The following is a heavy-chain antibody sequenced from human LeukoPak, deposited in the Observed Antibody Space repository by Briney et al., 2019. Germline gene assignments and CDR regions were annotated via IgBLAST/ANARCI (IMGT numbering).Heavy chain of an antibody. CDR2: IKSKTDGGTT. CDR1: GFTFSNAW. V-gene: IGHV3-15*01. CDR3: AKDFDGFGD. Sequence: GGSLRLSCAASGFTFSNAWMSWVRQAPGKGLEWVGRIKSKTDGGTTDYAAPVKGRFTISRDDSKNTLYLQMNSLRAEDTAVYYCAKDFDGFGDWGQGTLVTVSS. J-gene: IGHJ4*02. D-gene: IGHD3-9*01.